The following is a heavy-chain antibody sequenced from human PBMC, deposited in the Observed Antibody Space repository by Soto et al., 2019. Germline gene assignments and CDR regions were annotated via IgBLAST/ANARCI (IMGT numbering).Heavy chain of an antibody. CDR3: AGEWFRAGGGYGMDV. CDR1: GYTFTSYG. V-gene: IGHV1-18*01. D-gene: IGHD3-10*01. Sequence: ASVKVSCKASGYTFTSYGISWVRQAPGQGLEWMGWISAYNGNTNYAQKLQGRVTMTTDTSTSTAYMERRSLRSDDRAVYYGAGEWFRAGGGYGMDVWGQGTTVTVSS. CDR2: ISAYNGNT. J-gene: IGHJ6*02.